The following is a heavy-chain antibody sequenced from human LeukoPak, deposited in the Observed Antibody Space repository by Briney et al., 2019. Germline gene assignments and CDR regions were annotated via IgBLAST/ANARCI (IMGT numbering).Heavy chain of an antibody. D-gene: IGHD1-26*01. CDR3: ATLVRSGSYYWRWFDP. V-gene: IGHV4-39*07. Sequence: SDTLSLTCIVSGDSISSTPYYWGWIRQPPGKGLEWIGSLYYSGSTYYNPSLKSRVTISIDTSKNQFSLKLTSVTAADTAVFYCATLVRSGSYYWRWFDPWGQGTLVTVSS. CDR1: GDSISSTPYY. CDR2: LYYSGST. J-gene: IGHJ5*02.